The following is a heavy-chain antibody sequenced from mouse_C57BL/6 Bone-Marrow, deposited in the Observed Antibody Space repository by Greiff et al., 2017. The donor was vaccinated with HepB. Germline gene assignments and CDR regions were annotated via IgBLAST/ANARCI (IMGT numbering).Heavy chain of an antibody. D-gene: IGHD2-4*01. V-gene: IGHV1-69*01. CDR3: ARGDYDYDGDYFDY. CDR2: IDPSDSYT. CDR1: GYTFTSYW. J-gene: IGHJ2*01. Sequence: VQLQQPGAELVMPGASVKLSCKASGYTFTSYWMHWVKQRPGQGLEWIGEIDPSDSYTNYNQKFKGKSTLTVDKSSSTAYMQLSSLTSEDSAVYYCARGDYDYDGDYFDYWGQGTTLTVSS.